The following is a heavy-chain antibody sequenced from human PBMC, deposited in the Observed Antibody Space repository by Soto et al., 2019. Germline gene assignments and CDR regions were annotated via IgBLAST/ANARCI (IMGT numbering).Heavy chain of an antibody. D-gene: IGHD3-22*01. V-gene: IGHV4-59*01. CDR2: IYYSGST. CDR1: GGSISSYY. Sequence: SETLSLTCTVSGGSISSYYWSWIRQPPGKGLEWIGYIYYSGSTNYNPSLKSRVTISVDTSKNQFSLKLSSVTAADTAVYYCARLNYDSSGYYLTRVGSWYFDYWGQGTLVTVPS. J-gene: IGHJ4*02. CDR3: ARLNYDSSGYYLTRVGSWYFDY.